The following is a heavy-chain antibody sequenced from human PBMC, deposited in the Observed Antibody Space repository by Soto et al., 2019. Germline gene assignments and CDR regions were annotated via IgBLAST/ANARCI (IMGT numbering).Heavy chain of an antibody. CDR1: RFSFSDRA. J-gene: IGHJ2*01. D-gene: IGHD1-1*01. Sequence: EVQLLESGGGLVQPGGSLRLSCVASRFSFSDRAMAWVRQAPGKGLEWVSDISSDGGGTFYADSVKGRFTISRDNVKKTVHLQMNRLRDEDTATYYCAKRRGQQLENWQFDVWGRGSLVSVAS. V-gene: IGHV3-23*01. CDR3: AKRRGQQLENWQFDV. CDR2: ISSDGGGT.